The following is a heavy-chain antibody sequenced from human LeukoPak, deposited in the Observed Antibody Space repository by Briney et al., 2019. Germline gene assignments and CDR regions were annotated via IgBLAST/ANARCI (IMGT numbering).Heavy chain of an antibody. CDR3: ARVPDRLRFDY. Sequence: SETLSLTCTVSGGSISSGGYYWSWIRQHPGKGLEWIGYIYYSGSTYYNPSLKSRVTISVDTSKNQFSLKPSSVTAADTAVYYCARVPDRLRFDYWGQGTLVTVSS. V-gene: IGHV4-31*03. D-gene: IGHD5-12*01. CDR2: IYYSGST. J-gene: IGHJ4*02. CDR1: GGSISSGGYY.